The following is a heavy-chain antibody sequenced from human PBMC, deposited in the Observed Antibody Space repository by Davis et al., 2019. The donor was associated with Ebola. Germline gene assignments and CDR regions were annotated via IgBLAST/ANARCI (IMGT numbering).Heavy chain of an antibody. J-gene: IGHJ6*02. CDR2: ISYDGSNK. CDR1: GFTFSSYA. D-gene: IGHD3-3*01. V-gene: IGHV3-30-3*01. CDR3: ARGRFSPMDV. Sequence: PGGSLRLSCAASGFTFSSYAMHWVRQAPGKGLEWVAVISYDGSNKYYADSVKGRFTISRDNSKNTLYLQMNSLRAEDTAVYYCARGRFSPMDVWGQGTTVTVSS.